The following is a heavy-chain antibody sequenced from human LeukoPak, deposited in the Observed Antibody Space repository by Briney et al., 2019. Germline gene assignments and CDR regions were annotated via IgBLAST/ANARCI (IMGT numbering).Heavy chain of an antibody. CDR1: GFTFSDYY. CDR3: ARDPTEYYYDSSGYYDD. J-gene: IGHJ4*02. Sequence: GGSLRLSCAASGFTFSDYYMSWIRQAQGKGLEWVSYISSSGSTIYYADSVKGRFTISRDNAKNSLYLQMNSLRAEDTAVYYCARDPTEYYYDSSGYYDDWGQGTLVTVSS. CDR2: ISSSGSTI. V-gene: IGHV3-11*01. D-gene: IGHD3-22*01.